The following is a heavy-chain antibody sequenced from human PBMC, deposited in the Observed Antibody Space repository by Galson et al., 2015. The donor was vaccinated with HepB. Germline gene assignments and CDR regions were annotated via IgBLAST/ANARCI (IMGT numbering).Heavy chain of an antibody. J-gene: IGHJ6*02. CDR3: AKSPLHCTSISCYIAVGTVGRNYSYGMDV. CDR2: ISGTSGDT. CDR1: GFTFSSYA. Sequence: SLRLSCAASGFTFSSYAMNWVRQAPGKGLEWVSSISGTSGDTDYADSVKGRFTIARDNSQNTLYLQMNSLRAEDTAVYYCAKSPLHCTSISCYIAVGTVGRNYSYGMDVWGQGTTVTVAS. V-gene: IGHV3-23*01. D-gene: IGHD2-2*02.